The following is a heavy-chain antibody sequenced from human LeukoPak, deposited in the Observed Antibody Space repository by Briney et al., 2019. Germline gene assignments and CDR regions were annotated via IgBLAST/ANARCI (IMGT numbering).Heavy chain of an antibody. J-gene: IGHJ4*02. CDR2: IWYDGSNK. CDR1: GFTFSSYG. CDR3: AKQPAVTTYFDY. D-gene: IGHD4-17*01. Sequence: GGSLRLSCAASGFTFSSYGMHWVRQAPGKGLEWVAVIWYDGSNKYYADSVKGRFTISRDNSKNTLYLQMNSLRAEDTAVYYCAKQPAVTTYFDYWGQGTLVTVSS. V-gene: IGHV3-33*06.